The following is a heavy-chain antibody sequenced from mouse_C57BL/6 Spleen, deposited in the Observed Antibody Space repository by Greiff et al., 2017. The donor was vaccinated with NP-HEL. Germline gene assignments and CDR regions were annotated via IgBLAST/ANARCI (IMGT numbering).Heavy chain of an antibody. CDR3: AHYYGSSPFAY. Sequence: VQLQQSGAELVKPGASVKLSCTASGFNIKDSYMHWVKQRTEQGLEWIGRIDPEDGETKYAPKFQGKATITADTFSNTAYLQISSLTSEDTAVYYCAHYYGSSPFAYWGQGTLVTVSA. D-gene: IGHD1-1*01. CDR2: IDPEDGET. V-gene: IGHV14-2*01. CDR1: GFNIKDSY. J-gene: IGHJ3*01.